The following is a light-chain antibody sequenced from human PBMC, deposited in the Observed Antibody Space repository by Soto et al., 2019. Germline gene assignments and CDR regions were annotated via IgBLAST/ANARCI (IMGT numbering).Light chain of an antibody. J-gene: IGKJ1*01. CDR1: QSVRSSY. CDR2: GVS. V-gene: IGKV3-20*01. Sequence: EIVLTQSPGTLSLSPGERATLSCRASQSVRSSYLAWYQQKLGQAPRLLIYGVSNRATGIPDRFSGSGSGTDFTLXXXXXESXXXXXXXXXXXXTXPXTFGQGTKVEIK. CDR3: XXXXTXPXT.